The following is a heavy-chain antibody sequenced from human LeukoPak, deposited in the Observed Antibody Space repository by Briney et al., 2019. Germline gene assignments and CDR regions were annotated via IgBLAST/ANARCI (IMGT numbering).Heavy chain of an antibody. Sequence: GSVTVSCRASGYTFTSYDMNWVRQAPGQGLEWMGWMRPSSGHTGYAQKFQGTATMTTNTSISTAYMGLSSLRSEDTAVYYCARGDDYSKPDNCFDPWGQGTLVTVSS. CDR3: ARGDDYSKPDNCFDP. V-gene: IGHV1-8*01. D-gene: IGHD4-11*01. J-gene: IGHJ5*02. CDR1: GYTFTSYD. CDR2: MRPSSGHT.